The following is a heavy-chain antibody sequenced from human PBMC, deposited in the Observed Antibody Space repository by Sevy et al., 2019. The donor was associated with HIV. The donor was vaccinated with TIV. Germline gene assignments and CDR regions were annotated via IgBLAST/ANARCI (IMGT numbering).Heavy chain of an antibody. CDR2: ISSSSSYI. CDR1: GFTFSSYS. J-gene: IGHJ6*03. CDR3: ARDLVSYYPYYYYMDV. V-gene: IGHV3-21*01. Sequence: GESLKISCAASGFTFSSYSMNWVRQAPGKGLEWVSSISSSSSYIYYADSVKGRFTISRDNAKNSLYLQMNSLRAEDTAVYYCARDLVSYYPYYYYMDVWGKGTTVTVSS. D-gene: IGHD1-26*01.